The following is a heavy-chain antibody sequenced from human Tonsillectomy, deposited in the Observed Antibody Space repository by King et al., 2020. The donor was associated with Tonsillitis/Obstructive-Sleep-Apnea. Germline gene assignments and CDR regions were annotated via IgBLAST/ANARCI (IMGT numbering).Heavy chain of an antibody. CDR3: AKDAMCSSTSCYTKNYYYYYMDV. V-gene: IGHV3-9*01. D-gene: IGHD2-2*02. CDR2: ISWNSGSI. J-gene: IGHJ6*03. CDR1: GFTFDDYA. Sequence: VQLVESGGGLVQPGRSLRLSCAASGFTFDDYAMHWVRQAPGKGLEWVSGISWNSGSIGYADSVKGRFTISGDNAKNSLYLQMNSLRAEDTALYYCAKDAMCSSTSCYTKNYYYYYMDVWGKGTTVTVSS.